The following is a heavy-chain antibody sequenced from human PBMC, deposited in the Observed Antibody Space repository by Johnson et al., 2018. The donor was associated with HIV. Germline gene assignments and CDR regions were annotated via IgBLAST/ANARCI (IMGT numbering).Heavy chain of an antibody. CDR2: IKQDGSEK. V-gene: IGHV3-7*03. Sequence: VQLVESGGGLVKPGGSLRLSCAASGFTFSDYYMTWIRQAPGKGLEWVANIKQDGSEKYYVDSVKGRFTLSRDNSKNTLYLQMHSLQAEDTAVYYFTTGSSGSNAFDIGGQGTMVTVSS. J-gene: IGHJ3*02. CDR1: GFTFSDYY. CDR3: TTGSSGSNAFDI. D-gene: IGHD3-22*01.